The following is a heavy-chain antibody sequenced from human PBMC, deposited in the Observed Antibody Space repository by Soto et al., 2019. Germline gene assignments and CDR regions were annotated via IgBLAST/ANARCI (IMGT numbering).Heavy chain of an antibody. CDR2: IKSENAGGII. J-gene: IGHJ4*02. CDR3: VKRPAAVFL. V-gene: IGHV3-15*07. Sequence: EVQLVESGGGLVRPGGSLRLSCVASDFIFTKAWMNWVRQAPGKGLEWVGRIKSENAGGIIEYAAPVKGRFTISRDDSKNMLYLQMSSLQTEDTAVYYCVKRPAAVFLWGQGTLVTVFS. CDR1: DFIFTKAW. D-gene: IGHD6-13*01.